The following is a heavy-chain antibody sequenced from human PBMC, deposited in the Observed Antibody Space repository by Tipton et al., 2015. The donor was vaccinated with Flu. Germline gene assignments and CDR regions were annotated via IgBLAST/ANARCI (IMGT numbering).Heavy chain of an antibody. J-gene: IGHJ2*01. D-gene: IGHD3-9*01. V-gene: IGHV4-39*07. CDR3: AREPTYYDILTGYSRRVWYFDL. Sequence: TLSLTCAVSGGSISTNDYYWGWIRQPPGKGLEWIGSIYYSGSTYYNPSLKSRVTISIDTYNNKFSLKLTSVTAADTGVYYCAREPTYYDILTGYSRRVWYFDLWGRGTLVPVSS. CDR1: GGSISTNDYY. CDR2: IYYSGST.